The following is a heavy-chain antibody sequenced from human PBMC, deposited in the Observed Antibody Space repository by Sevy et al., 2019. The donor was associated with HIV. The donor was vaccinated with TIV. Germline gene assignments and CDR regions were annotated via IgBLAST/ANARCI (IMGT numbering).Heavy chain of an antibody. D-gene: IGHD2-15*01. V-gene: IGHV3-23*01. J-gene: IGHJ6*02. CDR3: AKGYCSGGSCPRDYYYYGMDV. CDR2: ISTNGRSA. CDR1: GFTFSTYA. Sequence: GGSLRLSCAASGFTFSTYAMNWVRQAPGKGLEWVSSISTNGRSAYYTDSVEGRFTISRDNSKNTLYLQINSLRADDTAVYYCAKGYCSGGSCPRDYYYYGMDVWVQGTTVTVSS.